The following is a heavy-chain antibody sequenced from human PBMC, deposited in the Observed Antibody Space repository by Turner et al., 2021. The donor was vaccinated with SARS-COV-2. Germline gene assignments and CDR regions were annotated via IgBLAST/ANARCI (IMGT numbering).Heavy chain of an antibody. CDR1: GFTFDDYA. V-gene: IGHV3-9*01. D-gene: IGHD6-19*01. Sequence: EVQLVESGGGLVQLGRSLRLSCAASGFTFDDYAMHWVRQAPGKGLEWVSGISWNSGSIGYADSVKGRFTISRDNAKNSLYLQMNSLRVEDTALYYCVKDLGYSSGGMDVWGQGTTVTVSS. CDR2: ISWNSGSI. CDR3: VKDLGYSSGGMDV. J-gene: IGHJ6*02.